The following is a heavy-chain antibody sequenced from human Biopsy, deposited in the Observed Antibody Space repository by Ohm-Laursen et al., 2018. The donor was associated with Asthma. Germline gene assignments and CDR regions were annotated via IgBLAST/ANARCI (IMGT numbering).Heavy chain of an antibody. CDR2: IYHSGRT. Sequence: SETLSLTWIVSGDAMSTSGSYWGWIRQSPGKGLEWIGSIYHSGRTYYNPSLESRVTISADTSKNHFSLKVTSVTAADTAVYYCARAVSSSSYWYFDLWGRGDLVTVSS. J-gene: IGHJ2*01. D-gene: IGHD6-6*01. CDR3: ARAVSSSSYWYFDL. CDR1: GDAMSTSGSY. V-gene: IGHV4-39*02.